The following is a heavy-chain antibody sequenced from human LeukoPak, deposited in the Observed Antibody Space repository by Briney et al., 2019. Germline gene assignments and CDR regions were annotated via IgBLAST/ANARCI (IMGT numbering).Heavy chain of an antibody. CDR2: ISGSGGST. CDR3: AKVAGLWYSSASGYFDY. CDR1: GFTVSSNY. V-gene: IGHV3-23*01. J-gene: IGHJ4*03. D-gene: IGHD6-6*01. Sequence: PGGSLRLSCAASGFTVSSNYVSWVRQAPGKGLEWVSAISGSGGSTYYADSVKGRFTISRDNSKNTLYLQMNSLRAEDTAVYYCAKVAGLWYSSASGYFDYWGQGTLVTVSS.